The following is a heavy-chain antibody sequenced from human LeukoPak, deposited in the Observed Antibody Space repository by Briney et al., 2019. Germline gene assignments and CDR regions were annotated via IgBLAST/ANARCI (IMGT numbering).Heavy chain of an antibody. CDR1: GFTFDDYG. CDR3: AGGGYDYVRGSYRYADY. Sequence: RPGGSLRLSCAASGFTFDDYGMSWVRQARGKGLEWVSGINWNGGSTGYADSVKGRFTISRDNAKNSLYLQMNSLRAEDTAVYYCAGGGYDYVRGSYRYADYWGQGTLVTVSS. V-gene: IGHV3-20*04. D-gene: IGHD3-16*02. CDR2: INWNGGST. J-gene: IGHJ4*02.